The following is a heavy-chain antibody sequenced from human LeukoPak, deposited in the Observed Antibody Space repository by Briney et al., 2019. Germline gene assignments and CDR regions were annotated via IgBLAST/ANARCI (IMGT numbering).Heavy chain of an antibody. D-gene: IGHD3-10*01. Sequence: SQTLSLTCTVPGGSISSGSYYWSWIRPPAGKGLEWIGRIYTSGSTNYNPSLKRRVTISVDSSKNRFSLKLSSVTAADTAVYYFARSKYYYGSGTHQDEELWFDPWGQGTLVTVSS. CDR3: ARSKYYYGSGTHQDEELWFDP. CDR1: GGSISSGSYY. CDR2: IYTSGST. V-gene: IGHV4-61*02. J-gene: IGHJ5*02.